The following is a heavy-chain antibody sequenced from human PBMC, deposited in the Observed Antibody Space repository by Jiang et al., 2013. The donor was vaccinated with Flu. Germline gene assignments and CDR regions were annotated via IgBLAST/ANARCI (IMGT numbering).Heavy chain of an antibody. CDR1: GGTFSSYT. CDR3: VLPPSKYYYYYMDV. V-gene: IGHV1-69*02. CDR2: IIPILGIA. D-gene: IGHD2/OR15-2a*01. Sequence: GAEVKKPGSSVKVSCKASGGTFSSYTISWVRQAPGQGLEWMGRIIPILGIANYAQKFQGRVTITADKSTSTAYMELSSLRSEDTAVYYCVLPPSKYYYYYMDVWGKGTTVTVSS. J-gene: IGHJ6*03.